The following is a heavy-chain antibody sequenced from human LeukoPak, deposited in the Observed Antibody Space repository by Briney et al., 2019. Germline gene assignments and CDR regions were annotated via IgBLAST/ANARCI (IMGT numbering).Heavy chain of an antibody. Sequence: GGSLRLSCAASGFTFSGYSMNWVRQAPGKGLEWVSSISSSSSYIYYADSVKGRFTISRDNAKNSLYLQMNSLRAEDTAVYYCAREPFHILTGYQIFDYWGQGTLVTVSS. CDR3: AREPFHILTGYQIFDY. CDR2: ISSSSSYI. CDR1: GFTFSGYS. J-gene: IGHJ4*02. D-gene: IGHD3-9*01. V-gene: IGHV3-21*01.